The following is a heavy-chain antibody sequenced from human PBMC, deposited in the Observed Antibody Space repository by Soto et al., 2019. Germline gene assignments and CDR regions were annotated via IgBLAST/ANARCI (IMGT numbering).Heavy chain of an antibody. CDR2: IIPIFGTA. D-gene: IGHD5-18*01. V-gene: IGHV1-69*13. CDR3: ARLPSDTAMVAARWFSDY. J-gene: IGHJ4*02. CDR1: GGTFSSYA. Sequence: ASVKVSCKASGGTFSSYAISWVRQAPGQGLEWMGGIIPIFGTANYAQKFQGRVTITADESTSTAYIELSSLRSEDTAVYYCARLPSDTAMVAARWFSDYWGQGTLVTVSS.